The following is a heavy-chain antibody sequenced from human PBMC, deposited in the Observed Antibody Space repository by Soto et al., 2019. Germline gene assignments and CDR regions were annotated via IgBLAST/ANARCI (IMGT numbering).Heavy chain of an antibody. Sequence: GGSLRLSCAASGFTFSDYYISWIRQAPGKGLEWVSYISSSGSTIYYADSVKGRFTISRDNAKNSLYLQMNSLRAEDTAVYYCAREVVWYYDSSGYFDYWGQGTLVTVSS. CDR1: GFTFSDYY. D-gene: IGHD3-22*01. CDR3: AREVVWYYDSSGYFDY. CDR2: ISSSGSTI. J-gene: IGHJ4*02. V-gene: IGHV3-11*01.